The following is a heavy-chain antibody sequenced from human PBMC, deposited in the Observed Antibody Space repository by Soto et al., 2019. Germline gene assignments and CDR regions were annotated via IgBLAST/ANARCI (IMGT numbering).Heavy chain of an antibody. CDR3: ARGAGGYDFWSGYYTGMGAFDI. CDR2: INPSGGST. J-gene: IGHJ3*02. CDR1: GYTFTSYY. D-gene: IGHD3-3*01. Sequence: WASVKVSCKASGYTFTSYYMHWVRQAPGQGLEWMGIINPSGGSTSYAQKFQGRVTMTRDTSTSTVYMELSSLRSEDTAVYYCARGAGGYDFWSGYYTGMGAFDIWGQGTMVTVSS. V-gene: IGHV1-46*01.